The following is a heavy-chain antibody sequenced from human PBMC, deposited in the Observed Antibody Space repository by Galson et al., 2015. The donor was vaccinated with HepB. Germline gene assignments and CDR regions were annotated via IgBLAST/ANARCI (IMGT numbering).Heavy chain of an antibody. D-gene: IGHD1-7*01. CDR3: AKGSPTELELPSHGFDY. CDR2: ISGSGGST. Sequence: SLRLSCAASGFTFSSYAMSWVRQAPGKGLEWVSAISGSGGSTYYADSVKGRFTISRDNSKNTLYLQMNSLRAEDTAVYYCAKGSPTELELPSHGFDYWGQGTLVTVSS. CDR1: GFTFSSYA. V-gene: IGHV3-23*01. J-gene: IGHJ4*02.